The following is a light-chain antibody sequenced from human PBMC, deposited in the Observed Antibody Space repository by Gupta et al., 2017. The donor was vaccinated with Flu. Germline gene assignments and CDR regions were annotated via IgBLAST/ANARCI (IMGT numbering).Light chain of an antibody. CDR1: SSDVGSYNL. CDR3: CSYAGSSTWV. CDR2: EGS. V-gene: IGLV2-23*01. Sequence: SALTQPASVSGSPGQSITISCTGTSSDVGSYNLVSWYQQHPGKAPKLMIYEGSKRPAGVASRFSGSKSGNTASLTISVLQEEDAADYYCCSYAGSSTWVFGGGTKLTVL. J-gene: IGLJ3*02.